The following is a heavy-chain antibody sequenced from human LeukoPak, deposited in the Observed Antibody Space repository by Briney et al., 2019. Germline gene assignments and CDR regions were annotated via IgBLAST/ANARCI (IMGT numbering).Heavy chain of an antibody. V-gene: IGHV3-11*01. CDR1: GFTFSDYY. CDR2: ISSSGSTI. D-gene: IGHD2-15*01. J-gene: IGHJ6*02. CDR3: ASSGCSGGSCYLGSYYYYGMDV. Sequence: GGSLRLSCAASGFTFSDYYMSWIRQAPGKGLEWVSYISSSGSTIYYADSVKGQFTISRDNAKNSLYLQMNSLRAEDTAVYYCASSGCSGGSCYLGSYYYYGMDVWGQGTTVTVSS.